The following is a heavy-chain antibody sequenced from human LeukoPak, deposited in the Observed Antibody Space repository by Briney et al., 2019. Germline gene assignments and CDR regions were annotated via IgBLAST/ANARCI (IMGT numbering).Heavy chain of an antibody. D-gene: IGHD2-2*01. CDR2: IYTSGST. V-gene: IGHV4-4*07. J-gene: IGHJ4*02. CDR1: GGSISSYY. CDR3: ARTSPTYAADN. Sequence: SETLSLTCTVSGGSISSYYWSWIRQPAGKGLEWIGRIYTSGSTNYNPSLRSRVTISLDTSKNQFSLNLSSVTAADTAVYCCARTSPTYAADNWGQGTLVTVSS.